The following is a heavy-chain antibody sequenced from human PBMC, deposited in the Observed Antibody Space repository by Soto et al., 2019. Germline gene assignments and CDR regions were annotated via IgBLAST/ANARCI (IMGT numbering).Heavy chain of an antibody. CDR2: ISGSGGST. D-gene: IGHD6-6*01. J-gene: IGHJ3*02. CDR1: GFTFSSYA. V-gene: IGHV3-23*01. CDR3: AKVDPYSSSSQSVAFDI. Sequence: EVQLLESGGGLVQPGGSLRLSCAASGFTFSSYAMSWVRQAPGKGLEWVSAISGSGGSTYYADSVKGRFTISRDNSKNTLYLQMNSLRVEDTAVYYCAKVDPYSSSSQSVAFDIWGQGTMVTVSS.